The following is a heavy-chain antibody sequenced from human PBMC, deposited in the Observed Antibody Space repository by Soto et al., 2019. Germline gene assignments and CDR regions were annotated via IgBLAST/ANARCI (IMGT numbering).Heavy chain of an antibody. CDR3: VRGRYASEIH. V-gene: IGHV3-7*03. J-gene: IGHJ6*02. CDR1: GFTFSRYW. CDR2: IKHDGSMK. Sequence: GGSLRLSCAASGFTFSRYWMHWVRQAPGKGLEWVAHIKHDGSMKYYVDSVKGRFTISRDNAKNSLYLQMNSLRAEDTATYYCVRGRYASEIHWGQGTTVTVSS. D-gene: IGHD2-2*01.